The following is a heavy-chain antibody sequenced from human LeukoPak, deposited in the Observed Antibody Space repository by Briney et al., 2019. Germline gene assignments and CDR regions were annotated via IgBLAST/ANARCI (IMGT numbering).Heavy chain of an antibody. V-gene: IGHV1-2*02. CDR1: GYTFTGYY. Sequence: ASVKVSCKASGYTFTGYYMHWVRQAPGQGLEWMGWINPNSGGTNYAQKFQDRVTMTRDTSISTAYMELSRLRSDDTAVYFCARGVADSSGYGHWSFDNWGQGTLVTVSS. D-gene: IGHD3-22*01. CDR2: INPNSGGT. CDR3: ARGVADSSGYGHWSFDN. J-gene: IGHJ4*02.